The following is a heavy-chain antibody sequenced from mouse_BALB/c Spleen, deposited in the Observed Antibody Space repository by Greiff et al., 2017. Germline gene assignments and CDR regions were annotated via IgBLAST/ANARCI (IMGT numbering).Heavy chain of an antibody. V-gene: IGHV7-3*02. CDR3: ARGYGGFAY. Sequence: EVQRVESGGGLVQPGGSLRLSCATSGFTFTDYYMSWVRQPPGKALEWLGFIRNKANGYTTEYSASVKGRFTISRDNSQSILYLQMNTLRAEDSATYYCARGYGGFAYWGQGTLVTVSA. J-gene: IGHJ3*01. D-gene: IGHD1-1*02. CDR2: IRNKANGYTT. CDR1: GFTFTDYY.